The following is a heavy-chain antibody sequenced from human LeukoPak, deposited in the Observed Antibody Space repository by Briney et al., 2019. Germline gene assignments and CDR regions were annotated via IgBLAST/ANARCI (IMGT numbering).Heavy chain of an antibody. CDR3: ARTPSVTTYYFDY. V-gene: IGHV4-30-2*01. Sequence: SQTLSLTCTVSGGSISSGGYYWSWIRQPPGKGLEWIGYIYHSGSTYYNPSLKSRVTISVDRSKNQFSLKLSSVTAADTAVYYCARTPSVTTYYFDYWGQGTLVTVSS. D-gene: IGHD4-17*01. J-gene: IGHJ4*02. CDR1: GGSISSGGYY. CDR2: IYHSGST.